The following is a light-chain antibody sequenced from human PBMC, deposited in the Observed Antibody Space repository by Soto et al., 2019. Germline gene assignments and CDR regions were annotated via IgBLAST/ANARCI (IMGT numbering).Light chain of an antibody. J-gene: IGKJ4*01. CDR2: GTS. V-gene: IGKV3-15*01. CDR3: QNHNNWPQLT. CDR1: QSVSSN. Sequence: EIVMTQSPATLSVSPGERATLSCRASQSVSSNLAWYQQKPGQAPRLLFYGTSTRATGVPARFSGSGSGTEFTLTISSLQSEDFALYYCQNHNNWPQLTFGGGTKVDI.